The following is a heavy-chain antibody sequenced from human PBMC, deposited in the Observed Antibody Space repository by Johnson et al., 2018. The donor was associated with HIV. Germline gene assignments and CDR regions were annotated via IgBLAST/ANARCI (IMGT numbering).Heavy chain of an antibody. J-gene: IGHJ3*02. V-gene: IGHV3-66*04. CDR3: ARLSVDGDAFDI. D-gene: IGHD6-19*01. Sequence: VQLVESGGGLVQPGGSLRLSCAASGFTFSSYWMHWVRQAPGKGLEWVSVIYSGGSTYYADSVKGRFTISRDNSKNTLYLQMNSLRAEDTAVYYCARLSVDGDAFDIWDQGTMVTVSS. CDR2: IYSGGST. CDR1: GFTFSSYW.